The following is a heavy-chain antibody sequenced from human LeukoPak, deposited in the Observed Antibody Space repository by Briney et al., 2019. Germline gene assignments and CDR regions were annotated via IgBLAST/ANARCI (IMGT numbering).Heavy chain of an antibody. CDR3: ARVTNYWYFDL. D-gene: IGHD2-8*01. Sequence: PSGTLSLTCSVSGGSISNTDYYWGWIRQSPGKGLEWIGSLYYSGSTYSNPSLKSRLTMSVDTSKNQFSLKLTHVTASDTAVYYCARVTNYWYFDLWGRGTPVTVSS. J-gene: IGHJ2*01. CDR2: LYYSGST. CDR1: GGSISNTDYY. V-gene: IGHV4-39*01.